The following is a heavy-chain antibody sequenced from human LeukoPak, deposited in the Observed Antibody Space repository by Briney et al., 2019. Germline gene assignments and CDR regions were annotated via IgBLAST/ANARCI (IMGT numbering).Heavy chain of an antibody. CDR1: DGSFSTYY. D-gene: IGHD2/OR15-2a*01. CDR3: TRGLHTSLPFH. J-gene: IGHJ4*02. V-gene: IGHV4-4*09. CDR2: IYTTGYT. Sequence: SETLSLTCKVSDGSFSTYYWSWIRQPPGKGLEWIGYIYTTGYTKYNPSLKSRVTMSRDTSKNQFSLKLSSVTAADTAVYYCTRGLHTSLPFHWGQGIRVTVS.